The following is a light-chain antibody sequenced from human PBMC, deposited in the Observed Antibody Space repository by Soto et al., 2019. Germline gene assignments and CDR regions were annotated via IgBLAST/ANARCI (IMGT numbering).Light chain of an antibody. V-gene: IGLV2-11*01. CDR1: SSDVGGYNY. CDR3: CSYAGSYTFYV. Sequence: QSALTQPRSVSGSPGQSVTISCSGTSSDVGGYNYVSWYQQYPGAAPKLMIYDVTMRPSGVPYRFSGSKSGNTASLIISGLQAEDEADYYCCSYAGSYTFYVFGGGTKLTVL. CDR2: DVT. J-gene: IGLJ1*01.